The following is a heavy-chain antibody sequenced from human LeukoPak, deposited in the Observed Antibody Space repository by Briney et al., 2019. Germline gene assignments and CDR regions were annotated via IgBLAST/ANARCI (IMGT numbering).Heavy chain of an antibody. CDR1: GGSISSYY. V-gene: IGHV4-59*01. D-gene: IGHD6-19*01. J-gene: IGHJ4*02. Sequence: SETLSLTCTVSGGSISSYYWSWIRQPPGKGLEWIGYIYYSGSTNYNPSLKSRVTISVDTSKNQFSLKLSSVTAADTAVYYCARDSSGWYYFDYWGQGTLVTVSS. CDR2: IYYSGST. CDR3: ARDSSGWYYFDY.